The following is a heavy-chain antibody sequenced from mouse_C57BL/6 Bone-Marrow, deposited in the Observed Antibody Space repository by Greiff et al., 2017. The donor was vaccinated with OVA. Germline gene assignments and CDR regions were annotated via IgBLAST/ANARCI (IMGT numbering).Heavy chain of an antibody. Sequence: VQLQESGAELARPGASVKLSCKASGYTFTSYGISWVKQRTGQGLEWIGEIYPRSGNTYYNEKFKGKATLTVDKSSSTVYMELRSLTSEASAVDFCARRRGYDCDPSFAYWGQGTLVTVSA. J-gene: IGHJ3*01. V-gene: IGHV1-81*01. CDR2: IYPRSGNT. CDR3: ARRRGYDCDPSFAY. D-gene: IGHD2-4*01. CDR1: GYTFTSYG.